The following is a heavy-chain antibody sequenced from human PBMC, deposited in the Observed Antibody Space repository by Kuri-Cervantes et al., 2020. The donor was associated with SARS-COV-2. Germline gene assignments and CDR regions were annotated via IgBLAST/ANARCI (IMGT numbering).Heavy chain of an antibody. CDR3: ARHVRTYSSSSPFFDY. CDR2: IYPGDSDT. J-gene: IGHJ4*02. Sequence: GGSLRLSCKGSGYSFTSYWIGWVRQMPGKGLEWMGIIYPGDSDTRYSLSFQGQVTISADKSISTAYLQWSSLKASDTAMYYCARHVRTYSSSSPFFDYWGQGTLVTVSS. V-gene: IGHV5-51*01. D-gene: IGHD6-6*01. CDR1: GYSFTSYW.